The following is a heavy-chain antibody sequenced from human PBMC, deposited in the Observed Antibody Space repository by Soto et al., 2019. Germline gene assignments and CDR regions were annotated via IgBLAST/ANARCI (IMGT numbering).Heavy chain of an antibody. Sequence: QVQLVQSGAEVKKPGSSVKVSCKASGGTFNTFAISWVRQAPGQGFEWLGGIIPVFRTPDYAKKFQGRVTIIADESASTAYMELSSLRSEDTAVYYCARDKERQRLDENSYYAMDIWGQGTTVTVSS. D-gene: IGHD5-12*01. CDR2: IIPVFRTP. V-gene: IGHV1-69*12. CDR1: GGTFNTFA. CDR3: ARDKERQRLDENSYYAMDI. J-gene: IGHJ6*02.